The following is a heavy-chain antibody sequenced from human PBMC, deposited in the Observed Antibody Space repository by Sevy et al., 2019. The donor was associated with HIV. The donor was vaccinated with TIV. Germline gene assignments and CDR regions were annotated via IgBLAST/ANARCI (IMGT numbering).Heavy chain of an antibody. CDR3: ARDPDPVPGVAFDV. CDR2: INQDGGQK. V-gene: IGHV3-7*01. CDR1: GSSFGIHW. Sequence: GGSLRLSCVASGSSFGIHWMSWVRQAPGKGLEWVAKINQDGGQKYYVDSVKGRFTISRDNAKSWLYRQMNSLRVEDTALYYCARDPDPVPGVAFDVWGQGTMVTVSS. J-gene: IGHJ3*01.